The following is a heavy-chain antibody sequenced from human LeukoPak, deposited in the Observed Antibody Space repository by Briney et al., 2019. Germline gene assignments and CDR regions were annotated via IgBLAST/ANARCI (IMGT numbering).Heavy chain of an antibody. CDR2: IYTSGST. J-gene: IGHJ4*02. D-gene: IGHD5-12*01. CDR3: ARTGLRFDY. Sequence: SQTLSLTCTVSGGSISSGSYYWSWIRQPAGKGLEWIGRIYTSGSTNYNPSLKSRVTISVDTPKNQFSLKLSSVTAADTAVYYCARTGLRFDYWGQGTLVTVSS. CDR1: GGSISSGSYY. V-gene: IGHV4-61*02.